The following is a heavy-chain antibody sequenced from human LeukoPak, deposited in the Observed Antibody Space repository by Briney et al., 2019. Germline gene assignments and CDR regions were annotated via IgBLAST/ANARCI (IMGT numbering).Heavy chain of an antibody. CDR1: GGSISSGGYY. V-gene: IGHV4-31*03. CDR2: VYYSGST. CDR3: ARVTTTTVTTGFDY. Sequence: PSQTLCLTCTVSGGSISSGGYYWSWIRQHPGKGLEWIGYVYYSGSTYYNPSLKSRVTISVDTSKNQFSLKLSSVTAADTAVYYCARVTTTTVTTGFDYWGQGTLVTVSS. D-gene: IGHD4-17*01. J-gene: IGHJ4*02.